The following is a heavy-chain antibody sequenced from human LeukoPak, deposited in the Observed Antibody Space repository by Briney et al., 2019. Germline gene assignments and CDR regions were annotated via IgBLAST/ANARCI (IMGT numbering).Heavy chain of an antibody. V-gene: IGHV3-30-3*01. CDR1: GFTFSSYA. CDR3: ARDSSWYVYVLDYYYGMDV. CDR2: ISYDGSNK. D-gene: IGHD6-13*01. J-gene: IGHJ6*04. Sequence: GGSLRLSCAASGFTFSSYAMHWVRQAPGKGLEWVAVISYDGSNKYYADSVKGRFTISRDNSKNTLYLQMSSLRADDTAVYYCARDSSWYVYVLDYYYGMDVWGKGTTVTVSS.